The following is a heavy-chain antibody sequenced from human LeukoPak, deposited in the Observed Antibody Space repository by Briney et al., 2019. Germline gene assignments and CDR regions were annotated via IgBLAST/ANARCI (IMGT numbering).Heavy chain of an antibody. V-gene: IGHV4-39*07. CDR3: ARGFVSSWYNNWFDP. CDR2: IYYSGST. CDR1: GGSISSSSYY. Sequence: SETLSLTCTVSGGSISSSSYYWGWIRQPPGKGLEWIGSIYYSGSTYYNPSLKSRVTISVDTSKNQFSLKLSSVTAADTAVYYCARGFVSSWYNNWFDPWGQGTLVTVSS. J-gene: IGHJ5*02. D-gene: IGHD6-13*01.